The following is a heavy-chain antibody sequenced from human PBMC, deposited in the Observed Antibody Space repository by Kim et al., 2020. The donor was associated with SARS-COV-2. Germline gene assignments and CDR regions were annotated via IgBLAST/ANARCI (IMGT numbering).Heavy chain of an antibody. D-gene: IGHD7-27*01. CDR1: GFTFSSYD. CDR3: ARGLAPNSYFDY. Sequence: GGSLRLSCAASGFTFSSYDMSWVRQAPGKGLEWVSAISGTGYTTYYADSVKGRFTISRDNSKNTLYLQMNSLRVEDTAVYYCARGLAPNSYFDYWGQGTLVNVSS. J-gene: IGHJ4*02. CDR2: ISGTGYTT. V-gene: IGHV3-23*01.